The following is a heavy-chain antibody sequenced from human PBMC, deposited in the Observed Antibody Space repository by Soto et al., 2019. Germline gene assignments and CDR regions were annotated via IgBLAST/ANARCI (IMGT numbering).Heavy chain of an antibody. V-gene: IGHV5-51*01. CDR3: ARFEQLVGYYYYGMDV. Sequence: GESLKISCKGSGYSFTSYWIGWVRQMPGKGLEWMGIIYPGDSDTRYSPSFQGQVTISADKSISTAYLQWSSLKASDTAMYYCARFEQLVGYYYYGMDVWGQGTTVTVSS. D-gene: IGHD6-6*01. CDR2: IYPGDSDT. CDR1: GYSFTSYW. J-gene: IGHJ6*02.